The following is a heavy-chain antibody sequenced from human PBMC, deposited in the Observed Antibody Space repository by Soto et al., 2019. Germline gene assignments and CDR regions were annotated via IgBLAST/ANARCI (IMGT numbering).Heavy chain of an antibody. Sequence: EVQLLEAGGDLIQPGGSLRLSCAASGFTFGSYTMTWVRQAPGKGLEWVSAINGGGGSTYYADSVKGRFTISRDNSKDTLYLQMNSLRAEDTAVYYCAKDKVCSGGSCYYDYWGQGTLVTVSS. CDR3: AKDKVCSGGSCYYDY. CDR1: GFTFGSYT. CDR2: INGGGGST. D-gene: IGHD2-15*01. V-gene: IGHV3-23*01. J-gene: IGHJ4*02.